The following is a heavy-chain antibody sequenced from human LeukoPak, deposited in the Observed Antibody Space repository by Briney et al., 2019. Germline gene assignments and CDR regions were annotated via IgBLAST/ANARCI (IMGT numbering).Heavy chain of an antibody. CDR3: AREGSTGVSEFDP. CDR2: IIPIFGTA. CDR1: GGTFSSYA. D-gene: IGHD2-2*01. Sequence: SVKVSCKASGGTFSSYAISWVRQAPGQGLEWMGGIIPIFGTANYAQKFQGRVTITTDESTSTAYMELGSLRSEDTAVYYCAREGSTGVSEFDPWGQGTLVTVSS. J-gene: IGHJ5*02. V-gene: IGHV1-69*05.